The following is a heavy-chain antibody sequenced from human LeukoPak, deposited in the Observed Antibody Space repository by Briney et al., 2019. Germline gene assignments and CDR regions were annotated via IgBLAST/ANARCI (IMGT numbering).Heavy chain of an antibody. CDR1: GYTFTSYA. CDR3: ARERGDNIVVVPAAMDY. V-gene: IGHV1-3*01. J-gene: IGHJ4*02. Sequence: GASVKVSCKASGYTFTSYAMHWVRQAPGQRLEWMGWINAGNGNTKYSQKFRGRVTITRDTSASTAYMELSSLRSEDTAVYYCARERGDNIVVVPAAMDYWGQGTLVTVSS. CDR2: INAGNGNT. D-gene: IGHD2-2*01.